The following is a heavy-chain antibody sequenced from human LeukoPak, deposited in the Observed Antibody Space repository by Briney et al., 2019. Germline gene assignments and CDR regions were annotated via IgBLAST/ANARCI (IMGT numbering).Heavy chain of an antibody. CDR3: ARDLSPVVRASPMGY. CDR2: ITYDGYYK. J-gene: IGHJ4*02. CDR1: GFTFTNYG. Sequence: GTSLRLSCAASGFTFTNYGMHWVRQAPGKGLEWVALITYDGYYKYYSDSVKGRFTISSDTSKNTLYLQMNSLRAEDTAVYYCARDLSPVVRASPMGYWGQGTPITVSS. D-gene: IGHD3-10*01. V-gene: IGHV3-30*03.